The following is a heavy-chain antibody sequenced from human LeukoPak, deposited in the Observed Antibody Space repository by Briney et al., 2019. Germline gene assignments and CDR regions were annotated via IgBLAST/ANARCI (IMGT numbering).Heavy chain of an antibody. CDR3: AKDTGYSSSWYAPTFDP. D-gene: IGHD6-13*01. CDR1: GFTFDDYA. CDR2: ISWDGGST. J-gene: IGHJ5*02. Sequence: GGSLRLSCAASGFTFDDYAMHWVRQAPGKGLEWVSLISWDGGSTYYADSVKGRFTISRDNGKNSLYLQMNSLRAEDTALYYCAKDTGYSSSWYAPTFDPWGQGTLVTVSS. V-gene: IGHV3-43D*03.